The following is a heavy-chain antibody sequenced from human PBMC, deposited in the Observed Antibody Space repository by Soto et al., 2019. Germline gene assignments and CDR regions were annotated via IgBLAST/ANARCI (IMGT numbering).Heavy chain of an antibody. CDR1: DGSLSVYY. Sequence: SETLSLTCAVYDGSLSVYYCSWSRQSPGKGLEWIGEIHPSGSTDYNPSLKSRVTILVDTSKSQFSLRLTSVTAADTAVYYCARGRDEYKLGNVWGPGTTVTVSS. D-gene: IGHD7-27*01. V-gene: IGHV4-34*01. CDR2: IHPSGST. J-gene: IGHJ6*02. CDR3: ARGRDEYKLGNV.